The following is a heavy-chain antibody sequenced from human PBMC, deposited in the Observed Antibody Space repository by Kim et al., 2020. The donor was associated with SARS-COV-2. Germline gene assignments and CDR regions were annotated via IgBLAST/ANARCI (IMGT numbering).Heavy chain of an antibody. CDR2: IYPGDSDT. V-gene: IGHV5-51*01. J-gene: IGHJ4*02. D-gene: IGHD5-18*01. CDR1: GYRFSNFW. Sequence: GESLKISCKGSGYRFSNFWIGWVRQMPGKGLEWMGIIYPGDSDTRYSPSFQGQVTISADKSIRTAYLQWSSLKASDTATYYCARLETVDAAMGGFDYWGQGTLITVSS. CDR3: ARLETVDAAMGGFDY.